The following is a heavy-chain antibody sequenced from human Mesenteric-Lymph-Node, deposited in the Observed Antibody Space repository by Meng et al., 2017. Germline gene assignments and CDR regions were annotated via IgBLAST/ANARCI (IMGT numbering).Heavy chain of an antibody. Sequence: GESLKISCAASGFSISNYDMSWVRQAPGKGLEWVGFIRSKAYGGTTEYAASVKGRFTISRDDSKSIAYLQMNSLKTEDTAVYYCARGLLGYCSGELCSRWDSWGQGTLVTVSS. CDR2: IRSKAYGGTT. J-gene: IGHJ4*02. CDR3: ARGLLGYCSGELCSRWDS. CDR1: GFSISNYD. D-gene: IGHD2-15*01. V-gene: IGHV3-49*04.